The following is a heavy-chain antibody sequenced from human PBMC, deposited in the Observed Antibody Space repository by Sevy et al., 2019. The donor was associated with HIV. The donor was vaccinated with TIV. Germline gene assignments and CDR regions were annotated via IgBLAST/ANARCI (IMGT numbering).Heavy chain of an antibody. J-gene: IGHJ4*02. CDR2: THFSGGT. D-gene: IGHD5-12*01. Sequence: SETLSLTCTVSGGSISSSDSYWSWIRQPPGKGLEWIGYTHFSGGTYYNPFLKSRVAMSVDTSERQFSLRLSFMTAAHTAVYYCANKRGYSHGPLDYWGQGALVTVSS. CDR3: ANKRGYSHGPLDY. CDR1: GGSISSSDSY. V-gene: IGHV4-30-4*01.